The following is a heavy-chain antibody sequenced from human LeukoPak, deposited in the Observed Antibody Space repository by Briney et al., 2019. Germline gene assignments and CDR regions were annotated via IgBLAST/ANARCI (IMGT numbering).Heavy chain of an antibody. V-gene: IGHV3-23*01. CDR2: ISGSGGST. CDR3: AKVLAGAPPSPFDY. D-gene: IGHD1-26*01. Sequence: GGSLRLSCAASGFTFSSNAMSWVRQAPGKGLEWVSAISGSGGSTYYADSVKGRFTISRDNPTNTLYLQMNSLRGEDTAVYYCAKVLAGAPPSPFDYWGQGTLVTVSA. CDR1: GFTFSSNA. J-gene: IGHJ4*02.